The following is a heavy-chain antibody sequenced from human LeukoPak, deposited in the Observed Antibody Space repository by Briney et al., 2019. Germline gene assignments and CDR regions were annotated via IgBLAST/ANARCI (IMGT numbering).Heavy chain of an antibody. CDR3: GGIRYFDSGYYYMDV. J-gene: IGHJ6*03. Sequence: SETLSLTCTVSGNSISSGDNYWSWIRQPAGKGLEWIGRIYTSGSTNYNPSLKSRVTISGDTSKNQFSLKLSSVTAADTAVYYCGGIRYFDSGYYYMDVWGKGTTVTVSS. D-gene: IGHD3-9*01. CDR1: GNSISSGDNY. CDR2: IYTSGST. V-gene: IGHV4-61*02.